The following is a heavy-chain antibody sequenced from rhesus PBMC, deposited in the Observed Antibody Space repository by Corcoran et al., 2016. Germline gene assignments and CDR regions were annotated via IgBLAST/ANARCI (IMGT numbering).Heavy chain of an antibody. CDR3: AGYSSPIGYRFDV. Sequence: QVQLQESGPGLVKPSETLSLTCAVSGGSSSDSYYWNWIRQPPGKGLEWIGYIAYRRSPNSNPSLKSRVTSSKDTSKNQFSLKLSSMTTADTAVYYCAGYSSPIGYRFDVWGPGVLVTVSS. V-gene: IGHV4-122*02. J-gene: IGHJ5-1*01. CDR1: GGSSSDSYY. D-gene: IGHD6-13*01. CDR2: IAYRRSP.